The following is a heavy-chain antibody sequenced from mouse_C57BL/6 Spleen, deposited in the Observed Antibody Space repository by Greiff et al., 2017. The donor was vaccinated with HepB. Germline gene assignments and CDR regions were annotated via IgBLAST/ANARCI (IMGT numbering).Heavy chain of an antibody. CDR2: IDPSDSYT. V-gene: IGHV1-50*01. J-gene: IGHJ2*01. D-gene: IGHD2-1*01. CDR1: GYTFTSYW. CDR3: ARSKGFGNYDYFDY. Sequence: QVQLQQSGAELVKPGASVKLSCKASGYTFTSYWMQWVKQRPGQGLEWIGEIDPSDSYTNYNQKFKGKATLTVDTSSSTAYMQLSSLTSEDSAVYYCARSKGFGNYDYFDYWGQGTTLTVSS.